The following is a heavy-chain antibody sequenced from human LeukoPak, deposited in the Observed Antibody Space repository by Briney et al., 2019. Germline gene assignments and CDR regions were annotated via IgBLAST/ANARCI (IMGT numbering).Heavy chain of an antibody. CDR2: IYYSGIT. V-gene: IGHV4-59*11. CDR3: AREVDNSARWFDP. Sequence: SETLSLTCTVSGDSISSHSWSCLRQPPGRGLEWIGNIYYSGITNYNPSLKSRVTISVDTSKNQFSLRLSSVTAADTAVYYCAREVDNSARWFDPWGQGTLVTVSS. J-gene: IGHJ5*02. CDR1: GDSISSHS. D-gene: IGHD6-25*01.